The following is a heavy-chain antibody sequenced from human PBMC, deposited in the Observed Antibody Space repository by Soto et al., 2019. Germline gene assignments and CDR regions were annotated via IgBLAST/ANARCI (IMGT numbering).Heavy chain of an antibody. CDR3: LQDKEGSSGWYARDV. CDR2: ISWNSGTI. V-gene: IGHV3-9*01. Sequence: GRCMRLSCNTFGFNFVVYAMHWVRQSPGTGLEGVSGISWNSGTICYAVSVKGRFTNSRGKGKNSLYLQMKSLRADESAMSYCLQDKEGSSGWYARDVWGQVPTVTV. CDR1: GFNFVVYA. J-gene: IGHJ6*02. D-gene: IGHD6-19*01.